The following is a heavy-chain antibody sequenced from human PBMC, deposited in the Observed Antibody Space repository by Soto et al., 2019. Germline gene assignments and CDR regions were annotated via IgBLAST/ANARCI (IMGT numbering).Heavy chain of an antibody. CDR2: IFASGST. Sequence: QVQLQESGPGLVKPSETLSLTCSVSRGSIVLYDCNWISQPPGKGLAWIGHIFASGSTMYNPSLRGRVTISVDPSKHKFSLNVSSVTAADTAVYYCAGSEYSDFDLGYWGQGTLVTVSS. D-gene: IGHD4-17*01. CDR1: RGSIVLYD. CDR3: AGSEYSDFDLGY. J-gene: IGHJ4*02. V-gene: IGHV4-4*07.